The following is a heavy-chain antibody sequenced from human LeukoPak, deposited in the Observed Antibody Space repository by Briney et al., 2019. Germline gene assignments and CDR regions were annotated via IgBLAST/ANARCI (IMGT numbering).Heavy chain of an antibody. D-gene: IGHD3-9*01. V-gene: IGHV3-7*01. CDR1: GFTFSSYA. Sequence: GGSLRLSCAASGFTFSSYAMHWVRQAPGKGLEWVANIKQEGSEKYYVDSVKGRFTISRDNAKNTLYLQMNSLRAEDTAVYYCAREPNYYDILTGYYLRYFDYWGQGTLVTVSS. CDR3: AREPNYYDILTGYYLRYFDY. CDR2: IKQEGSEK. J-gene: IGHJ4*02.